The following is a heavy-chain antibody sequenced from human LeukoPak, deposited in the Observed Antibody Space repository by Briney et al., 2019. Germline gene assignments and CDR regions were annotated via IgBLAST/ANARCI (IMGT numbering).Heavy chain of an antibody. CDR3: ARGKRSASSSHDRAFDI. J-gene: IGHJ3*02. V-gene: IGHV4-4*07. CDR2: IYTSGST. CDR1: GGSISSYY. Sequence: SETLSLTCTVSGGSISSYYWSWIRQPAGKGLEWIGRIYTSGSTNYNPSLKSRVTMSVDTSKNQFSLKLSSVTAADTAVYYCARGKRSASSSHDRAFDIWGQGTMVTASS. D-gene: IGHD6-13*01.